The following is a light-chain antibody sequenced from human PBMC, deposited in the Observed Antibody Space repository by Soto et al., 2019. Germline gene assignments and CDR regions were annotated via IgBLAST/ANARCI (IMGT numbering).Light chain of an antibody. Sequence: EIVLTQSPATLSVSPGERATLFCRASQGISTLLAWYQQKPGQAPRLLIYAASTRAAGIPARFSGSGSGTDFNLTISSLQSEDFAIYYCQQYYDWPITFGQGTRLDIK. CDR2: AAS. V-gene: IGKV3-15*01. CDR1: QGISTL. CDR3: QQYYDWPIT. J-gene: IGKJ5*01.